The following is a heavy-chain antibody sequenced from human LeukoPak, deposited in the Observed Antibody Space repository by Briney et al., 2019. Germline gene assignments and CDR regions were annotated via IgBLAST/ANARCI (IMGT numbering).Heavy chain of an antibody. J-gene: IGHJ2*01. D-gene: IGHD3-22*01. Sequence: QSGGSLRLSCAASGFTFSSYAMHWVRQAPGKGLEWVAVISYDGSNKYYADSVKGRFTISRDNSKNTLYLQMNSLRAEDTAVYYCWTSGSYFDLWGRGTLVTVSS. CDR1: GFTFSSYA. CDR3: WTSGSYFDL. V-gene: IGHV3-30-3*01. CDR2: ISYDGSNK.